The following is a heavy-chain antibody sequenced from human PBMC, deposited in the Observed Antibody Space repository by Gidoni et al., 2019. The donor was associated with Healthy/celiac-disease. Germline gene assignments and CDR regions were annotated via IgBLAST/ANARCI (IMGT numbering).Heavy chain of an antibody. Sequence: LEFGEILRAPWGSLVVSCAAPGFNFNSYAMSWVRQAPGKGLEWVSAISGSGGSTYYADSVKGRFTISRDNSKNTLYLQMNSLRAEDTAVYYCAKSLLLWFGGGVDYWGQGTLVTVSS. CDR3: AKSLLLWFGGGVDY. CDR2: ISGSGGST. CDR1: GFNFNSYA. V-gene: IGHV3-23*01. J-gene: IGHJ4*02. D-gene: IGHD3-10*01.